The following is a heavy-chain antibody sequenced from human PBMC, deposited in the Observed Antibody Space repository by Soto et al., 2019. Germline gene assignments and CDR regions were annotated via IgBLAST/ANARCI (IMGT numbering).Heavy chain of an antibody. D-gene: IGHD5-12*01. CDR1: GGTFSSYA. V-gene: IGHV1-69*13. CDR3: AREVISGHDWNYD. J-gene: IGHJ4*02. CDR2: IIPIFGTA. Sequence: SVKVSCKASGGTFSSYAISWVRQAPGQGLEWMGGIIPIFGTANYAQKFQGRVTITADESTSTAYMELSSLRSEDTAVYYCAREVISGHDWNYDWGQGTLVTVSS.